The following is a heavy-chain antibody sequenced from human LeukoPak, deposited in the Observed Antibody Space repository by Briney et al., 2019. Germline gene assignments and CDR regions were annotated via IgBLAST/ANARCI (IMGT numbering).Heavy chain of an antibody. CDR1: GFTFDDYG. J-gene: IGHJ4*02. CDR3: AREGRYCSSTSCYRGEFFDY. D-gene: IGHD2-2*01. V-gene: IGHV3-20*04. Sequence: PGGSLRLSCAASGFTFDDYGMSWVRQAPGKGLEWVSGINWNGGSTGYADSVKGRFTISRDNAKNSLYLQMNSLRAEDTALYYCAREGRYCSSTSCYRGEFFDYWGQGTLVTVSS. CDR2: INWNGGST.